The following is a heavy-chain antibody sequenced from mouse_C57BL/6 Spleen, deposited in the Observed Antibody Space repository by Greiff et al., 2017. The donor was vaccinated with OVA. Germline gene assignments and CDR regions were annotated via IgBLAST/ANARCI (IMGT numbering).Heavy chain of an antibody. J-gene: IGHJ4*01. Sequence: QVQLQQSGAELVRPGASVKLSCKASGYTFTDYYINWVKQRPGQGLEWIARIYPGSGNTYYNEKFKGKATLTAEKSSSTAYMQLSSLTSEDSAVYFCARRGGLRRDYAMDYWGQGTSVTVSS. CDR1: GYTFTDYY. CDR2: IYPGSGNT. V-gene: IGHV1-76*01. CDR3: ARRGGLRRDYAMDY. D-gene: IGHD2-4*01.